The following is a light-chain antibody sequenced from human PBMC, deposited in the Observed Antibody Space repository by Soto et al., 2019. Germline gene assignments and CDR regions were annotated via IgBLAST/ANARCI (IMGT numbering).Light chain of an antibody. CDR1: SSDIGGYNY. V-gene: IGLV2-14*03. Sequence: QSALTQSASVSGSPGQSITISCTGTSSDIGGYNYVSWYQQHPDKAPKLMIFDVSNRPSGFSNRFSGSTSGNTSFLTIAGLLPEDEADYYCSSYTTRSTVAFGGGTKLTVL. CDR3: SSYTTRSTVA. J-gene: IGLJ2*01. CDR2: DVS.